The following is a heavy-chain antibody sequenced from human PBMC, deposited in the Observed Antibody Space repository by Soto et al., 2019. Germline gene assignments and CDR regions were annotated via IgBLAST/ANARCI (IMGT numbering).Heavy chain of an antibody. Sequence: HPGGSLRLSCTASGFTFGDYAMSWVRQAPGKGLEWVGFIRSKAYGGTTEYAASVKGRFTISRDDSKSIAYLQMNSLKTEDTAVYYCTRDRVPGNWNDVDHFDYWGQGTLVTVSS. V-gene: IGHV3-49*04. D-gene: IGHD1-20*01. CDR1: GFTFGDYA. J-gene: IGHJ4*02. CDR2: IRSKAYGGTT. CDR3: TRDRVPGNWNDVDHFDY.